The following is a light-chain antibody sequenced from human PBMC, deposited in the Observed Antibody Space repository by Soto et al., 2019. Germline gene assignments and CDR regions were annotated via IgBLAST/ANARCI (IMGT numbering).Light chain of an antibody. V-gene: IGKV3-20*01. CDR2: GAS. Sequence: EIVLTQSPGTLSLSPVERATLSCRSIQSVSSSYLAWYQQKPGQAPRLLIYGASSRATGIPDRFSGSGSGTDFTLTISRLEPEDFAVYYCQQYGSSPGWTFGQGTKVDI. CDR3: QQYGSSPGWT. CDR1: QSVSSSY. J-gene: IGKJ1*01.